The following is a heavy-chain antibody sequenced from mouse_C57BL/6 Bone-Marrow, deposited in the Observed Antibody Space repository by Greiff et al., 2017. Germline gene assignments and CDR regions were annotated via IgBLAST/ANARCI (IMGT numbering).Heavy chain of an antibody. CDR3: ARWGTGYSFYYFDY. CDR1: GYTFTSYW. J-gene: IGHJ2*01. CDR2: IDPNSGGT. Sequence: QVQLQQPGAELVKPGASVKLSCKASGYTFTSYWMHWVKQRPGRGLEWIGSIDPNSGGTKYNEKFKSKATLTVDKPSSTAYMQLSSLTSEDSAVYYCARWGTGYSFYYFDYWGQGTTLTVSS. V-gene: IGHV1-72*01. D-gene: IGHD3-3*01.